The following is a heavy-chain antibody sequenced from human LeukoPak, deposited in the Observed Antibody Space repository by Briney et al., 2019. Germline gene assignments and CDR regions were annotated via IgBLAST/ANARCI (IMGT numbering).Heavy chain of an antibody. D-gene: IGHD6-19*01. V-gene: IGHV4-59*01. J-gene: IGHJ4*02. CDR3: ARESSGWYLDY. Sequence: SETLSLTCTVSGGPISGYYWTWIRQPPGKGLEWIGYISYSGSTNYNPSLKSRATISVDTSTNQFSLKLSSVTAADTAVYYCARESSGWYLDYWGQGTLVTVSS. CDR1: GGPISGYY. CDR2: ISYSGST.